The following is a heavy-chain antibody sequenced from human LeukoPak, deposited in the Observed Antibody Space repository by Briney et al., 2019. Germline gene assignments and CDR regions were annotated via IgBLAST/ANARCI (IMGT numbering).Heavy chain of an antibody. CDR1: GGSISSGSYY. D-gene: IGHD3-3*01. J-gene: IGHJ3*02. V-gene: IGHV4-61*02. Sequence: PSETLSLTCTVSGGSISSGSYYWSWIRQPAGKGLEWIGRIYTSGSTNYNPSLKSRVTISVDTSKKQFSLMLTSVTAADTAVYFCARFGRLSGYYDAFDIWGPGTVVTVSS. CDR2: IYTSGST. CDR3: ARFGRLSGYYDAFDI.